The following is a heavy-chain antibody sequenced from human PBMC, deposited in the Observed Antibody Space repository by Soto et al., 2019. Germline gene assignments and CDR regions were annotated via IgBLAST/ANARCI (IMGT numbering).Heavy chain of an antibody. CDR2: IWYYGSKK. D-gene: IGHD6-19*01. Sequence: XRSQRFSCPAGGFTFSGQSMHWFRKAPRKGLEWVAVIWYYGSKKYYADSVKGRFTISRDNSKNTLYLQMNSLRGEDTAVYYCARDDIPGIAVATYGRDAWGQGNTVTVSS. CDR3: ARDDIPGIAVATYGRDA. J-gene: IGHJ6*02. V-gene: IGHV3-33*01. CDR1: GFTFSGQS.